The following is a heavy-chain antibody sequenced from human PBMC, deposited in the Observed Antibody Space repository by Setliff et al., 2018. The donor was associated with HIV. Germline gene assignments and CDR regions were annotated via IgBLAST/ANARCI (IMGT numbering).Heavy chain of an antibody. CDR3: ATVRIVGATEFDY. Sequence: ASVKVSCKASGYTFTNYFMHWVRQAPGEGLEWVGRVDPEDGVTRYAMKFQGSVTISADTSTDTTYLSLTSLRSQDTAVYYCATVRIVGATEFDYWGQGTVVTVS. J-gene: IGHJ4*02. V-gene: IGHV1-69-2*01. CDR2: VDPEDGVT. D-gene: IGHD1-26*01. CDR1: GYTFTNYF.